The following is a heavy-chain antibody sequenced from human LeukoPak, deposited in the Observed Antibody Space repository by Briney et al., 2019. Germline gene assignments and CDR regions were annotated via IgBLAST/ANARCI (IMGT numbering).Heavy chain of an antibody. CDR2: IYTSGST. D-gene: IGHD2-2*01. Sequence: SETLSLTCTVSGGSISSGSYYWSWIRQPAGEGLEWIGRIYTSGSTNYNPSLKSRVTISVDTSKNQFSLKLSSVTAADTAVYYCARGLISDIVVVPAVSWFDPWGQGTLVTVSS. CDR1: GGSISSGSYY. CDR3: ARGLISDIVVVPAVSWFDP. J-gene: IGHJ5*02. V-gene: IGHV4-61*02.